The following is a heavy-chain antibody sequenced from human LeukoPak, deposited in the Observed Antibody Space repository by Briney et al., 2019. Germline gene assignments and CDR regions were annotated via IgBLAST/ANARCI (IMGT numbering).Heavy chain of an antibody. Sequence: GGSLRLSCAASGFTVSNRYMSWVRQAPGKGLEWVSIIYSGGVTYYADSVKGRFTISRDHSKNTLYLQMDSLRAEDTAVYYCARAEASSWFAYWGQGTLVTVSS. J-gene: IGHJ4*02. V-gene: IGHV3-66*01. CDR2: IYSGGVT. CDR3: ARAEASSWFAY. CDR1: GFTVSNRY. D-gene: IGHD6-13*01.